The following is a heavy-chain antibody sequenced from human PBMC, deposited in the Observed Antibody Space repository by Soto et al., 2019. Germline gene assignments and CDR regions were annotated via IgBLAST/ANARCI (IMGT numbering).Heavy chain of an antibody. CDR2: IYYSGST. CDR1: GGSVSSGSYY. D-gene: IGHD2-2*01. CDR3: ARDSGIVVEPADMRYYYYGMDV. V-gene: IGHV4-61*01. Sequence: SETLSLTCTVSGGSVSSGSYYWSWIRQPPGKGLEWIGYIYYSGSTNYNPSLKSRVTISVDTSKNQFSLKVSSVAAADTAVYYCARDSGIVVEPADMRYYYYGMDVWGQGTMVTVSS. J-gene: IGHJ6*02.